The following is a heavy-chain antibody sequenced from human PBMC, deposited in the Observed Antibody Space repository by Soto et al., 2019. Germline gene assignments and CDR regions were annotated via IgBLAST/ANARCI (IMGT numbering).Heavy chain of an antibody. CDR3: ARGGPLTITMVRGEQAFDI. CDR2: ISAYNGNT. Sequence: QVQLVQSGAEVKKPGASVKVSCKASGYTFASDGISWVRQAPGQGLEWMGWISAYNGNTNYAQKLQGRVTMTTDTSTSTAYMELRSLRSDDTAVYYCARGGPLTITMVRGEQAFDIWGQVTMVTVSS. CDR1: GYTFASDG. V-gene: IGHV1-18*01. J-gene: IGHJ3*02. D-gene: IGHD3-10*01.